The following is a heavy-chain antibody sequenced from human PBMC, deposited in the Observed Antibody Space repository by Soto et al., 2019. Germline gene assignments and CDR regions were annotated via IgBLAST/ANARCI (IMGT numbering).Heavy chain of an antibody. Sequence: GESLKISCNGSGYSFTSYWIGWVRQMPRKGLEWMGIIYPGDSDTRYSPSFQGQVTISADKSISTAYLQWSSLKASDTAMYYCARQGSSTSDWFDPWGQGTLVTVSS. CDR3: ARQGSSTSDWFDP. D-gene: IGHD2-2*01. CDR2: IYPGDSDT. CDR1: GYSFTSYW. V-gene: IGHV5-51*01. J-gene: IGHJ5*02.